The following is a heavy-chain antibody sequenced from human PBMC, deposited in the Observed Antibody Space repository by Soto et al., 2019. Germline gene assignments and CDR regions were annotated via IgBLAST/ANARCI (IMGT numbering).Heavy chain of an antibody. V-gene: IGHV3-23*01. Sequence: GGSLRLSCAASGFTFSSYAMSWVRQAPGKGLEWVSAISGSGGSTYYADSVKGRFTISRDNSKNTLYLQMNSLRAEDTAVYYCAKEPWFGEFRVEYYYYYGMDVWGQGTTVTVSS. J-gene: IGHJ6*02. D-gene: IGHD3-10*01. CDR2: ISGSGGST. CDR3: AKEPWFGEFRVEYYYYYGMDV. CDR1: GFTFSSYA.